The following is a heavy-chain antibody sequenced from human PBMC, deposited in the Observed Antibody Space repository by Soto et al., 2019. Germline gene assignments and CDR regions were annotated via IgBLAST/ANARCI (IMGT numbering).Heavy chain of an antibody. CDR2: IYPGDSDT. J-gene: IGHJ3*02. Sequence: PGESLKISCKGSGYSFTSYWIGWVRQMPGKGLEWMGIIYPGDSDTRYSPSFQGQVTISADKSISTAYLQWSSLKASDTAMYFCARRMYSSSSKGEDAFDIWGQGTMVTVSS. CDR1: GYSFTSYW. CDR3: ARRMYSSSSKGEDAFDI. D-gene: IGHD6-13*01. V-gene: IGHV5-51*01.